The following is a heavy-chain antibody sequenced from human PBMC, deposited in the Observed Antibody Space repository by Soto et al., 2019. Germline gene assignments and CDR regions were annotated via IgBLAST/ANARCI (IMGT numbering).Heavy chain of an antibody. Sequence: QVQLQESGPGLVKPSQTLSLTCTVSGGSISSGGYYWSWIRQHPGKGLEWIGYIYYSGSNYYNPSLKSRVTISVDTSKNQFSLKLSSVTAADTAVYYCARLDIVATISYTFDYWGQGTLVTVSS. J-gene: IGHJ4*02. CDR2: IYYSGSN. D-gene: IGHD5-12*01. CDR3: ARLDIVATISYTFDY. V-gene: IGHV4-31*03. CDR1: GGSISSGGYY.